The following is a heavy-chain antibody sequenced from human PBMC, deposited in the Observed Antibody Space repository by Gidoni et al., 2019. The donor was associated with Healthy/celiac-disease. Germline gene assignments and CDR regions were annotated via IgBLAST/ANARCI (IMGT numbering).Heavy chain of an antibody. CDR1: GFTFSSYW. J-gene: IGHJ4*02. Sequence: EVQLVESGGGLVQPGGSLRLSCAASGFTFSSYWMSWGRQAPGKGLEWVGNIKQDGSEKYYVDSVKGRFTISRDNAKNSLYLQMNSLRAEDTAVYYWAREGTGTPSPFDYWGQGTLVTGSS. CDR3: AREGTGTPSPFDY. CDR2: IKQDGSEK. V-gene: IGHV3-7*01. D-gene: IGHD1-1*01.